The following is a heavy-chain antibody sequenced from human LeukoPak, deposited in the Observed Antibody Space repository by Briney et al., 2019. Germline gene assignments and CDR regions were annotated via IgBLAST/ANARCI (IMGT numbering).Heavy chain of an antibody. CDR1: GGSISSGGYS. CDR2: IYYSGST. V-gene: IGHV4-30-4*07. Sequence: SQTLSLTCAVSGGSISSGGYSWSWIRQPPGKGLEWIGYIYYSGSTYYNPSLKSRVTISVDTSKNQFSLKLSSVTAADTAVYYCARWNPNQQLARGFDYWGQGTLVTVSS. D-gene: IGHD6-13*01. J-gene: IGHJ4*02. CDR3: ARWNPNQQLARGFDY.